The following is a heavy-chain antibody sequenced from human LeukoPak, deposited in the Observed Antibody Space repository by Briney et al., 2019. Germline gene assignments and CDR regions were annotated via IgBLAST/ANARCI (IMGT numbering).Heavy chain of an antibody. J-gene: IGHJ6*03. CDR1: GFTFSSYG. V-gene: IGHV3-23*01. CDR2: ISGSGGST. Sequence: GGSLRLSCAASGFTFSSYGMSWVRQAPGKGLEWLSAISGSGGSTYYADSVKGRFTISRDNSKNTLYLQMNSLRAEDTAVYYCARAPEYYYYYYMDVWGKGTTVTVSS. CDR3: ARAPEYYYYYYMDV.